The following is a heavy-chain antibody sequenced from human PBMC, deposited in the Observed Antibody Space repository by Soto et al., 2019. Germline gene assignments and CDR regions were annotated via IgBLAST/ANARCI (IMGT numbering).Heavy chain of an antibody. Sequence: QVQLVQSGAEVKKPGASVKVSCKASGYTFTNYYIHWVRQAPGQGLEWMGWIDGDSGDTKDAQKFQGWVTMTRDTSINTAYMELSRLTSDDTAVYYCARTQNNGRAGVYGMDVWGQGTTVTVSS. V-gene: IGHV1-2*04. CDR1: GYTFTNYY. CDR3: ARTQNNGRAGVYGMDV. J-gene: IGHJ6*02. CDR2: IDGDSGDT. D-gene: IGHD2-8*01.